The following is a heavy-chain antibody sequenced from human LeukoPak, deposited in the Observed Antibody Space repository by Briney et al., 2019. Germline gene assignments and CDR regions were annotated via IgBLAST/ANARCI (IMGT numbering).Heavy chain of an antibody. D-gene: IGHD3-22*01. J-gene: IGHJ4*02. CDR3: AKFRAPYYYDSSGPFDY. V-gene: IGHV3-23*01. Sequence: GGSLRLSCAASEFTFATFAMSWVRQAPGQGLEWVSSISSSGGSTYYADSVEGRFTISRDISQNTLYLQMSSLRAEDTAVYYCAKFRAPYYYDSSGPFDYWGQGTLVTVSS. CDR1: EFTFATFA. CDR2: ISSSGGST.